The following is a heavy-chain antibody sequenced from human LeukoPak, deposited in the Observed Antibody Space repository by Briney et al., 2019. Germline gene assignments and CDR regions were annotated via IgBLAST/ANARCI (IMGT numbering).Heavy chain of an antibody. Sequence: SETLSLTCTVSGGSISSYYWSWIRQPAGKGLEWIGRIYTSGSTNYNPSLKSRVTMSVDTSKNQFSLKLSSVTAADTAVYYCARVHGDYGSYYYYYYTDVWGKGTTVTVSS. CDR1: GGSISSYY. CDR2: IYTSGST. D-gene: IGHD4-17*01. CDR3: ARVHGDYGSYYYYYYTDV. V-gene: IGHV4-4*07. J-gene: IGHJ6*03.